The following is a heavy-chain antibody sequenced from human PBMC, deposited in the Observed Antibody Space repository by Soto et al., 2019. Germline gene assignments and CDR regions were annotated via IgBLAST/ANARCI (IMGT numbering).Heavy chain of an antibody. D-gene: IGHD2-21*01. Sequence: QVQLVESGGGVVQPGRSLRLSCAASGFTFSSYGMHWVRQAPGKGLEWVAVIWYDGSNKYYADSVKGRFTISRDNSKNTLYLQMNSLRAEDTALYYCARWHMRHLPDYWGQGTLVTVSS. V-gene: IGHV3-33*01. CDR1: GFTFSSYG. J-gene: IGHJ4*02. CDR3: ARWHMRHLPDY. CDR2: IWYDGSNK.